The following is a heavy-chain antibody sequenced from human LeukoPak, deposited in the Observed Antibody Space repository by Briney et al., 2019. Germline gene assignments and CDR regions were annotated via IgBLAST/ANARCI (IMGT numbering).Heavy chain of an antibody. CDR1: GFTFSSYG. CDR3: AKDPNTELLWFGELYY. J-gene: IGHJ4*02. D-gene: IGHD3-10*01. V-gene: IGHV3-30*18. CDR2: ISYDGSNK. Sequence: QPGGSLRLSCAASGFTFSSYGMHWVRQAPGKGLEWVAVISYDGSNKYYADSVKGRFTISRDNSKNTLYLQMNSPRAEDTAVYYCAKDPNTELLWFGELYYWGQGTLVTVSS.